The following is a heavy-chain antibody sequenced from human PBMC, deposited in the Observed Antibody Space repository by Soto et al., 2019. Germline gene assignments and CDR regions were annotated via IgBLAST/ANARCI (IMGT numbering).Heavy chain of an antibody. J-gene: IGHJ5*02. V-gene: IGHV3-30*04. CDR2: VSYDGSFE. Sequence: QEHLVESGGGVVQPGRSLRLSCTASGFTFSSYAMHWVRQAPGKGLEWVAVVSYDGSFENYADSVRGRFTISRDNSQNTVFLQMNSLRIEDTAVYYCAKDLYYYDFSLDDSWGQGTLVTVSS. CDR3: AKDLYYYDFSLDDS. D-gene: IGHD3-16*01. CDR1: GFTFSSYA.